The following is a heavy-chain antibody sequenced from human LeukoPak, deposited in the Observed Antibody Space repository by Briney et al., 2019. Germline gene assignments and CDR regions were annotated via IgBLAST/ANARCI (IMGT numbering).Heavy chain of an antibody. CDR1: GFTFSSYS. CDR2: ISSSSSYI. J-gene: IGHJ3*02. Sequence: GGSLRLSCAASGFTFSSYSMNWVRQAPGKGLEWVSSISSSSSYIYYADSVKGRFTISRDNSKNTLYLQMNSLRAEDTAVYYCAKTPGYCSSTSCYLDAFDIWGQGTMVTVSS. V-gene: IGHV3-21*04. D-gene: IGHD2-2*01. CDR3: AKTPGYCSSTSCYLDAFDI.